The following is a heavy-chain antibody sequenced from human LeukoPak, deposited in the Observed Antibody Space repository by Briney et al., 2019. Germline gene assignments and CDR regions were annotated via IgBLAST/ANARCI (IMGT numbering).Heavy chain of an antibody. J-gene: IGHJ4*02. V-gene: IGHV2-5*02. CDR3: AHRRKGTEVRGVPPVYFDY. CDR2: IYWDDDK. CDR1: GFSLSTSGVG. D-gene: IGHD3-10*01. Sequence: GSGPTLVKPTQTLTLTCTFSGFSLSTSGVGVGWIRQPPGKALEWLALIYWDDDKRYSPSLKSRLTITKDTSKNQVVLTMTNMDPVDTATYYCAHRRKGTEVRGVPPVYFDYWGQGTLATVSS.